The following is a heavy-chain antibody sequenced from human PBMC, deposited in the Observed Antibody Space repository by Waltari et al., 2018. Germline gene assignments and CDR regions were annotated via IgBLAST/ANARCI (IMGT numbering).Heavy chain of an antibody. J-gene: IGHJ4*02. CDR1: GDSVSNYYW. CDR2: IHGSGKT. D-gene: IGHD1-26*01. CDR3: ARDRGRGLYLDS. Sequence: QLQLQQSGPGLVKPSESLSLTCGVSGDSVSNYYWWSWVRQSPGKGLEWMGQIHGSGKTNYNPSLESRVTVSMDTSNNQFSLKLTSPTAADTAVYYCARDRGRGLYLDSWGQGTLVTV. V-gene: IGHV4-4*02.